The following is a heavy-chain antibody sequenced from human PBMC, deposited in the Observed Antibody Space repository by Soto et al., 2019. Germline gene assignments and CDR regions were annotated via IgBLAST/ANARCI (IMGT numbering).Heavy chain of an antibody. D-gene: IGHD2-21*02. V-gene: IGHV1-46*01. Sequence: QVQLVQSGAEVKKPGASVKVSCKASGDTFTDYYIHWVRQAPGQGLEWMGTVNPSGGHTTYAHHFLGGMTMTRDTATSTVGMELTSLTSEDTGVYYCARGGHVVVVTAALDYWGQGTLVTVSS. CDR2: VNPSGGHT. CDR3: ARGGHVVVVTAALDY. J-gene: IGHJ4*02. CDR1: GDTFTDYY.